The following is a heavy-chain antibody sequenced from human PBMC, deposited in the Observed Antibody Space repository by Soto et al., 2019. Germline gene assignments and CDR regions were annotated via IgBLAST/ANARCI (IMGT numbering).Heavy chain of an antibody. CDR2: IYYSGST. Sequence: SETLSLTCTVSGGSISSSSYYWGWIRQPPGKGLEWIGSIYYSGSTYYNPSLKSRVTISVDSSKNQFSLKLSSVTAADAAVYYCASHDVWGVLRGALAIWGQGTMVTVSS. CDR3: ASHDVWGVLRGALAI. CDR1: GGSISSSSYY. D-gene: IGHD1-26*01. J-gene: IGHJ3*02. V-gene: IGHV4-39*01.